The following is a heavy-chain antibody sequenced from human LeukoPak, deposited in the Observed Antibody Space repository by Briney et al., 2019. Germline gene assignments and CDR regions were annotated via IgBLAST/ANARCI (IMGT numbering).Heavy chain of an antibody. CDR2: IRYDGSNK. CDR3: AKDLLYGDYVLDY. CDR1: GSTFSTYG. Sequence: GGSLRLSCVASGSTFSTYGMHWVRQAPGKGLEWVAFIRYDGSNKYYADSVKGRFTISRDNSKNTLSLQMNSLRAEDTAVYYCAKDLLYGDYVLDYWGQGTLVTVSS. D-gene: IGHD4-17*01. J-gene: IGHJ4*02. V-gene: IGHV3-30*02.